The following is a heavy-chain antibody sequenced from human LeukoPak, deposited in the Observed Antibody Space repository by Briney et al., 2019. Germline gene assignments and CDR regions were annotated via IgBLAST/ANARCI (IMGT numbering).Heavy chain of an antibody. D-gene: IGHD3-9*01. CDR2: ISSSSTTM. J-gene: IGHJ3*02. CDR3: ARDTYDILTGYYKWAFDI. Sequence: GGSLRLSCAASGFTFNNYNTHWVRQAPGKGLEWLSYISSSSTTMYYADYVKGRFTISSDNAKNSLYLQMNSLRAEDTAVYYCARDTYDILTGYYKWAFDIWGQGTMVTVSS. V-gene: IGHV3-48*01. CDR1: GFTFNNYN.